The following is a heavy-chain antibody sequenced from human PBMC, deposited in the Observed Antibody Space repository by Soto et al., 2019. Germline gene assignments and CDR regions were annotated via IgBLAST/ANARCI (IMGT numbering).Heavy chain of an antibody. Sequence: SETLSLTCTVSGGSISSYYWSWIRQPPGKGLEWIGYIYYSGSTNYNPSPKSRVTISVDTSKNQFSLKLSSVTAADTAVYYCARVSYDFWSGHPPFFDYWGQGTLVTVSS. J-gene: IGHJ4*02. CDR1: GGSISSYY. V-gene: IGHV4-59*01. CDR3: ARVSYDFWSGHPPFFDY. D-gene: IGHD3-3*01. CDR2: IYYSGST.